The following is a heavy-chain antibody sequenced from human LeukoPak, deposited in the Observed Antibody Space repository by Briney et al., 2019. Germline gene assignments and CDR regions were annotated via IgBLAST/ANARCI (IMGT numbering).Heavy chain of an antibody. J-gene: IGHJ4*02. CDR1: GGTFSSYA. Sequence: GSSVTVSCKASGGTFSSYAIGWVRQAPGQGLEWMGGIIPIFGTANYAQKFQGRVTITTDESTSTAYMELSSLRSEDTAVYYCARYYYGSGSYDYWGQGTLVTVSS. CDR3: ARYYYGSGSYDY. V-gene: IGHV1-69*05. D-gene: IGHD3-10*01. CDR2: IIPIFGTA.